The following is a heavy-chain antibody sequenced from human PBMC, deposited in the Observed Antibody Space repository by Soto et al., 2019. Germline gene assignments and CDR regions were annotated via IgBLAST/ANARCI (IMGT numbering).Heavy chain of an antibody. Sequence: GSLRLSCTASGFTFGDYAMSWVRQAPGKGLEWVGFIRSKAYGGTTEYAASVKGRFTISRDDSKSIAYLQMNSLKTEDTAVYYCTIIRYSGSYSWPTYGMDVWGQGTTVTVSS. CDR1: GFTFGDYA. CDR2: IRSKAYGGTT. J-gene: IGHJ6*02. D-gene: IGHD1-26*01. V-gene: IGHV3-49*04. CDR3: TIIRYSGSYSWPTYGMDV.